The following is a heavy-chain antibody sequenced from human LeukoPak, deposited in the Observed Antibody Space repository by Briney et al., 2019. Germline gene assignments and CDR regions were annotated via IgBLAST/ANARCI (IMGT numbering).Heavy chain of an antibody. CDR1: GFNFANHA. J-gene: IGHJ4*02. CDR3: VREDTSATANY. Sequence: GGSLRLSCAASGFNFANHAMSWVRQTPGKGLEWVSAISGGGDITYYADSVTGRFTISRDNSKDTLFLQMHSLRPGDKAVYYCVREDTSATANYWGQGTLVTISP. V-gene: IGHV3-23*01. D-gene: IGHD2-21*02. CDR2: ISGGGDIT.